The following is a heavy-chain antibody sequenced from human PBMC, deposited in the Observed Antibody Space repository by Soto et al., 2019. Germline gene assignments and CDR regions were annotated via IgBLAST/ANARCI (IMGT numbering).Heavy chain of an antibody. Sequence: SETLSLTCTVSGGSVSSGSYYWSWIRQPPGKGLEWIGYIYYSGSTNYNPSLESRVTISVDTSKNQFSLKLSSVTAADTAVYYCARDASATYYYYYGMDVWGQGTTVTVSS. D-gene: IGHD6-13*01. J-gene: IGHJ6*02. V-gene: IGHV4-61*01. CDR2: IYYSGST. CDR1: GGSVSSGSYY. CDR3: ARDASATYYYYYGMDV.